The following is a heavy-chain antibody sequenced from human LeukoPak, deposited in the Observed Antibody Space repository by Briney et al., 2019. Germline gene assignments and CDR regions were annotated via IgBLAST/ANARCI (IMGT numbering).Heavy chain of an antibody. J-gene: IGHJ4*02. Sequence: ASVKVSRKVSGYTLTELSMHWVRQAPGKGLEGMGGFDPEDGETIYAQKFQGRVTMTEDTSTDTAYMELSSLRSEDTAVYYCATDPAGGNPSYYFDYWGQGTLVTVSS. CDR2: FDPEDGET. CDR1: GYTLTELS. V-gene: IGHV1-24*01. D-gene: IGHD1-14*01. CDR3: ATDPAGGNPSYYFDY.